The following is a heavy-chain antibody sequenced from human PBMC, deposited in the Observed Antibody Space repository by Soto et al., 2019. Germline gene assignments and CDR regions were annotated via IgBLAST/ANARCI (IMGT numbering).Heavy chain of an antibody. CDR3: ARLSRPNYYDTSGFFKDNWFDP. CDR2: IIPIVETP. Sequence: GASVKVSCKASGGTFNSYDINWVRQAPGQGLEWMGGIIPIVETPKYAQKFQGRVTITADESTNTVYMELSSLRSEDTAMYYCARLSRPNYYDTSGFFKDNWFDPWGQGTLVTVSS. CDR1: GGTFNSYD. V-gene: IGHV1-69*13. D-gene: IGHD3-22*01. J-gene: IGHJ5*02.